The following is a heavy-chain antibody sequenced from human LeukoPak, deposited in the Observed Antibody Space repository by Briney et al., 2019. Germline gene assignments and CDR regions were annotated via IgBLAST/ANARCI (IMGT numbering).Heavy chain of an antibody. D-gene: IGHD6-19*01. Sequence: SETLSLTCTVSGGSVSNYYWSWIRQSPGKGLEWIGYIYYTETSYNPSLKSRVTISADTSKNQFSLKLSPVTAADTAVYYCARSGIAVAGAQCDYWGQGTLVTVSS. CDR2: IYYTET. CDR3: ARSGIAVAGAQCDY. V-gene: IGHV4-59*02. J-gene: IGHJ4*02. CDR1: GGSVSNYY.